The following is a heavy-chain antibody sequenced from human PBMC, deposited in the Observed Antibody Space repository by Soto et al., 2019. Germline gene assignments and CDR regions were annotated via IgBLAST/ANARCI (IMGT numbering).Heavy chain of an antibody. V-gene: IGHV3-23*01. D-gene: IGHD6-13*01. Sequence: GGSLRLSCAASGFTFTNYAIHWVRQAPGKGLEWVSVISGSGGSTYYADSVKGRFTISRDNSKNTLYLQMNSLRAEDTAVYYCARRGPGTHFDYWGQGTLVTVSS. J-gene: IGHJ4*02. CDR3: ARRGPGTHFDY. CDR1: GFTFTNYA. CDR2: ISGSGGST.